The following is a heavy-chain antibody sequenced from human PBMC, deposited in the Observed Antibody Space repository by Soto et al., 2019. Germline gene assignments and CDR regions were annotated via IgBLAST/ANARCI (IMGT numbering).Heavy chain of an antibody. J-gene: IGHJ4*02. V-gene: IGHV4-59*01. Sequence: SETLSLTCTVSSGSISSSYWTWIRQPPGRGLEWIGDIYYRGNTNYNPSLESRVTISIDTSKKQFSLKVTSVTAADTAVYYCGRYAGYVDSWGQGTLVTVSS. CDR1: SGSISSSY. D-gene: IGHD2-15*01. CDR2: IYYRGNT. CDR3: GRYAGYVDS.